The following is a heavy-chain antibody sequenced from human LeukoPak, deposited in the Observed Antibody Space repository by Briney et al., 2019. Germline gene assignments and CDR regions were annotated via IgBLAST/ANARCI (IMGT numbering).Heavy chain of an antibody. CDR1: GFTFSSYS. CDR3: AGVGGNWVTTRY. J-gene: IGHJ4*02. Sequence: PGGSLRLSCAASGFTFSSYSMNWVRQAPGKELEWVSSISSSSSYIYYADSVKGRFTISRDNAKNSLYLQMNSLRAEDTAVYYCAGVGGNWVTTRYWGQGTLVTVSS. CDR2: ISSSSSYI. V-gene: IGHV3-21*01. D-gene: IGHD4-17*01.